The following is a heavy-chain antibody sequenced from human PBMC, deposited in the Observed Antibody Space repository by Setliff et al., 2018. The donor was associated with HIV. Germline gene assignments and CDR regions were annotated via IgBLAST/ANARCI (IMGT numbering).Heavy chain of an antibody. V-gene: IGHV4-34*01. D-gene: IGHD6-13*01. CDR1: GGSFSGYY. J-gene: IGHJ5*02. Sequence: SETLSLTCAVYGGSFSGYYWSWIRQPPGKGLEWIGNIYHSGSTYYNPSLKSRVTISVDTSKNQFSLKLSSVTAADTAVYYCARILVAAAGTGFDPWGQGILVTVSS. CDR2: IYHSGST. CDR3: ARILVAAAGTGFDP.